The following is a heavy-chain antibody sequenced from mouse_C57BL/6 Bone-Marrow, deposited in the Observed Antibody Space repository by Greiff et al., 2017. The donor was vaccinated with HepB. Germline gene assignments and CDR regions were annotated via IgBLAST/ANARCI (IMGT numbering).Heavy chain of an antibody. CDR3: TTLQLTPEFAN. V-gene: IGHV14-4*01. J-gene: IGHJ3*01. CDR2: IDPENGDT. CDR1: GFNIKDDY. D-gene: IGHD3-2*02. Sequence: DVQLQESGAELVRPGASVKLSCTASGFNIKDDYMHWVKQRPEQGLEWIGWIDPENGDTEYASKFQGKATITADTSSNTAYLQLSSLTSEDTAVYYCTTLQLTPEFANWGQGTRVTVSA.